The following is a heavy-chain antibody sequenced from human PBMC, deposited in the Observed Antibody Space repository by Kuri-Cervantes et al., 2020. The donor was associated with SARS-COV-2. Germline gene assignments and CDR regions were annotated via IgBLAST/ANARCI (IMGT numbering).Heavy chain of an antibody. D-gene: IGHD3-3*01. Sequence: SCTVSGGSISSGSYYWSWIRQPAGKGLEWIGRIYTSGSTNYNPSLKSRVTISVDTSKNQFSLKMSSVTAADTAVYYCARLEGLYDFWSGYQYYFDYWGQGTLVTVSS. V-gene: IGHV4-61*02. J-gene: IGHJ4*02. CDR2: IYTSGST. CDR3: ARLEGLYDFWSGYQYYFDY. CDR1: GGSISSGSYY.